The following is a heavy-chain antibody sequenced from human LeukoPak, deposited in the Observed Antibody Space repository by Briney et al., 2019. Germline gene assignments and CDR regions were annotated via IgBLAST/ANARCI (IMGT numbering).Heavy chain of an antibody. CDR2: INPSAGST. CDR1: GYTFTNFY. V-gene: IGHV1-46*01. D-gene: IGHD2-21*02. Sequence: AASAKISCKTSGYTFTNFYVHWVRQAPAQGVEWMGIINPSAGSTSYSQNFQGRVTMTRDTSTSLVYMELSSLGSEDTAVYYCARGEVVVTAAFDYWGQGTLVTVSS. CDR3: ARGEVVVTAAFDY. J-gene: IGHJ4*02.